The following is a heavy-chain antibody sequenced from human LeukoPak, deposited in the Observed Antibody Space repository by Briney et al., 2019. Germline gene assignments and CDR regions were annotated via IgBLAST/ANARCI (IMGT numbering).Heavy chain of an antibody. CDR1: GGTFNNYA. CDR3: ARGLQENLAWLQAFSAFDI. D-gene: IGHD5-12*01. J-gene: IGHJ3*02. V-gene: IGHV1-18*01. Sequence: ASVKVSCKASGGTFNNYAISWVRQAPGQGLEWMGWISAYNGNTNYVQKLQGRVTMTTDTSTSTAYMELRSLRSDDTAVYYCARGLQENLAWLQAFSAFDIWGQGTMVTVSS. CDR2: ISAYNGNT.